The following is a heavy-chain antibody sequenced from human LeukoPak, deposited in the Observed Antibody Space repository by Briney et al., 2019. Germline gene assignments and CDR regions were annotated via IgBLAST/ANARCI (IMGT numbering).Heavy chain of an antibody. CDR2: VDPDANTK. CDR3: AREPAYGALDY. CDR1: GFTFSASW. J-gene: IGHJ4*02. V-gene: IGHV3-7*01. D-gene: IGHD4-17*01. Sequence: GGSLRLSCAASGFTFSASWMTWVRRAPGRGLEWVANVDPDANTKNYLDSVKGRFTISRDNARNSLYLQMNSLRVEDTAIYYCAREPAYGALDYWGQGTLVTVSS.